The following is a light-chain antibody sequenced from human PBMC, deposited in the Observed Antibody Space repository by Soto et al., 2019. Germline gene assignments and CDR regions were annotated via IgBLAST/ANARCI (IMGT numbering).Light chain of an antibody. J-gene: IGLJ3*02. CDR2: RSD. Sequence: QSVLTQPPSASGTPGQRVTISCSGSIGSNYVYWYQQSPGAAPKLLMYRSDQRPSGVPDRFSGSKSGTSASLAISGLRPEDESDYYCAAWIDSLNGWVFGGGTQLTVL. V-gene: IGLV1-47*01. CDR3: AAWIDSLNGWV. CDR1: IGSNY.